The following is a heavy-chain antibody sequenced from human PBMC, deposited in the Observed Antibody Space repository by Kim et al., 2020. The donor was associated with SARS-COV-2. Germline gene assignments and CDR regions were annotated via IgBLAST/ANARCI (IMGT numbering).Heavy chain of an antibody. Sequence: ASVKVSCKASGYTFTSYCLHWVRQAPGQSLEWMGWIDVANTNTHYSENFQGRVTISRDTSATTVCIELSSLRSEDTAVYYCARDGRSVDYYFDYWGQGTLVTVSS. CDR1: GYTFTSYC. J-gene: IGHJ4*02. CDR3: ARDGRSVDYYFDY. V-gene: IGHV1-3*01. CDR2: IDVANTNT.